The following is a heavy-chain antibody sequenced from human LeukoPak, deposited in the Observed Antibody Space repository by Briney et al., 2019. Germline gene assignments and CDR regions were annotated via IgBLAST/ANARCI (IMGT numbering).Heavy chain of an antibody. CDR2: ISTTSSSI. J-gene: IGHJ3*02. V-gene: IGHV3-23*01. CDR1: GFTFSDYV. D-gene: IGHD4-17*01. Sequence: PGRSLRLSCAASGFTFSDYVMTWVRQAPGKWLEWVSIISTTSSSIYYADSVKGRFIISRDNSKNTLSLQMNSLRAEDTALYYCAKDVEPKTTVIAFDIWGQGTKVTVSS. CDR3: AKDVEPKTTVIAFDI.